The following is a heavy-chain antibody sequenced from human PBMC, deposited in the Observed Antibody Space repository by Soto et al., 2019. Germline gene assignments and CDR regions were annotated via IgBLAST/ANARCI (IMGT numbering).Heavy chain of an antibody. Sequence: QVQLVQSGAEVKKPGASVKVSCKASGFTFITYGFTWVRQAPGQGLEWMGWISAYNGDTHYAQKVQGRVTMTTETSTSTAYMELRSLTSDDTAVYYCARKAMGAPVDQWGQGTLVIVSS. CDR2: ISAYNGDT. CDR1: GFTFITYG. CDR3: ARKAMGAPVDQ. V-gene: IGHV1-18*01. D-gene: IGHD5-18*01. J-gene: IGHJ4*02.